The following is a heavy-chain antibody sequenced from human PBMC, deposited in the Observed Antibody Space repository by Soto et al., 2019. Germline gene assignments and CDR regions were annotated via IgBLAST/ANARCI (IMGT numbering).Heavy chain of an antibody. V-gene: IGHV4-39*01. D-gene: IGHD6-25*01. CDR3: ARQAILQRRKDPFDP. CDR2: IYYSGST. J-gene: IGHJ5*02. Sequence: SDTLTLNCTVSCGSISSSSYYCVCIRQPPGKGLECIGSIYYSGSTYYNPSLKSRVTISVDTSKNQFSLKLSSVTAADTAVYYCARQAILQRRKDPFDPWGQGTLVTVSS. CDR1: CGSISSSSYY.